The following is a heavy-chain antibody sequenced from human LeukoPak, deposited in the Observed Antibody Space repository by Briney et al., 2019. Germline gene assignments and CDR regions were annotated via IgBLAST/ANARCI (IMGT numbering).Heavy chain of an antibody. CDR3: ARGSLDSSGINWFDP. Sequence: SETLSLTCTVSGYSISSGYYWGWIRQPPGKGLEWIGSIYHSGSTYYNPSLKSRVTISVDTSKNQFSLKLSSVTAADTAVYYCARGSLDSSGINWFDPWGQGTLVTVSS. J-gene: IGHJ5*02. V-gene: IGHV4-38-2*02. CDR2: IYHSGST. D-gene: IGHD3-22*01. CDR1: GYSISSGYY.